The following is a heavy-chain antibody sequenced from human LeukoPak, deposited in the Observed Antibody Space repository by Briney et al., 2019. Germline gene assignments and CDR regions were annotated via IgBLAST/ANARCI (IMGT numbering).Heavy chain of an antibody. J-gene: IGHJ6*03. CDR1: GGSISSYY. CDR3: ARGHYSNYYYYYYMDV. CDR2: IYYSGST. D-gene: IGHD4-11*01. V-gene: IGHV4-59*01. Sequence: SETLSLTCTVSGGSISSYYWSWNRQPPGKGLEWIGYIYYSGSTNYNPSLKSRVTISIDTSKNQFSLNLSSVTVADTAVYYCARGHYSNYYYYYYMDVWGRGTTVTVSS.